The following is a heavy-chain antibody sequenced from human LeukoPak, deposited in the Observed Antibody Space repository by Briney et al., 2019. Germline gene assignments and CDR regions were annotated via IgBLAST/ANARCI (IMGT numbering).Heavy chain of an antibody. J-gene: IGHJ4*02. V-gene: IGHV7-4-1*02. CDR3: ARDGVVVPAAI. Sequence: GASVKVSCKASGYIFSSYAINWVRQAPGQGLEYMGWINTNTGNPTYAQGFTGRFVFTLDTSVSTAHLQISSLKAEDTAVYYCARDGVVVPAAIWGQGTRVTVSS. D-gene: IGHD2-2*02. CDR2: INTNTGNP. CDR1: GYIFSSYA.